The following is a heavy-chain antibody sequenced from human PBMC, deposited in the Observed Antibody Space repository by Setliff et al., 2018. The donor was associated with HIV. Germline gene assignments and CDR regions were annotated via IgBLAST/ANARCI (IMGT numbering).Heavy chain of an antibody. CDR3: AGGYLISGTQKSYYMDV. CDR1: GYIFTSYD. CDR2: MNPNSGNT. D-gene: IGHD1-26*01. Sequence: ASVKVSCKASGYIFTSYDINWVRQATGQGLEWMGWMNPNSGNTGYAQKLQGRVTITRNTPINTAYMELSSLRSEDTAVYYCAGGYLISGTQKSYYMDVWGKGTTVTVSS. V-gene: IGHV1-8*03. J-gene: IGHJ6*03.